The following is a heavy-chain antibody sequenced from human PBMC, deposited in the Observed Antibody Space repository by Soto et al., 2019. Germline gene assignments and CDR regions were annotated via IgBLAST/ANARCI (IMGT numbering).Heavy chain of an antibody. CDR2: INPKTAAT. Sequence: QVQLVQSGAEVRKSGASVKVSCKASGYTFSDYFIQWLRQAPGQGLEWVAWINPKTAATNYAKKFQDRVTVTSDTSFSTAYLELTRQRPDDTALYYCARIKWGLDYYSGMDVWGQGTAVSVSS. D-gene: IGHD1-26*01. CDR1: GYTFSDYF. CDR3: ARIKWGLDYYSGMDV. V-gene: IGHV1-2*02. J-gene: IGHJ6*02.